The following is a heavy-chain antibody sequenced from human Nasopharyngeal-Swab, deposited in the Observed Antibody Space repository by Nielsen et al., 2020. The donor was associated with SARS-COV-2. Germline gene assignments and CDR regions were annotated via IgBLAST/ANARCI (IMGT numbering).Heavy chain of an antibody. J-gene: IGHJ4*02. CDR2: ISSSGRTI. Sequence: GESLKISCAASGFTFSDYYMSWIRQAPGKGLEWVSYISSSGRTIYYADSVKGRFTISRDNAKNSLYLQMNSLRAEDTAVYYCARDADYYGSGSYLGYWGQGTLVTVSS. CDR3: ARDADYYGSGSYLGY. CDR1: GFTFSDYY. V-gene: IGHV3-11*04. D-gene: IGHD3-10*01.